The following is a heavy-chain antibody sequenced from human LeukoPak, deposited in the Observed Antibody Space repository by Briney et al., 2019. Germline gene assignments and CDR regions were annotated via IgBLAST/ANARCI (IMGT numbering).Heavy chain of an antibody. CDR2: ISSTGFNI. V-gene: IGHV3-48*02. CDR1: GFTFSSFS. D-gene: IGHD1-26*01. CDR3: ARHLISGAYTFDY. J-gene: IGHJ4*02. Sequence: GGSLRLSCATSGFTFSSFSMNWVRQAPGKGPEWVSYISSTGFNIYYADSVEGRSTISRDNAKQSLYLQMNSLRDEDTAIYYCARHLISGAYTFDYWGQGTLVTVSS.